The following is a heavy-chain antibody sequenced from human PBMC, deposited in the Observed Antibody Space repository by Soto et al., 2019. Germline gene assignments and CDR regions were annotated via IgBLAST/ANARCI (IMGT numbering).Heavy chain of an antibody. J-gene: IGHJ4*02. Sequence: QVQLVESGGGVVQPGRSLRLSCAASGFTFSSYTMHWVRQAPGKGQEWVAVISYDGSNKYNADSVKGRFTISRDNSNITLYLQMNSLRAEDTAVYYCARGWELPDPYFDYWGQGTLVTVSS. CDR3: ARGWELPDPYFDY. D-gene: IGHD1-26*01. CDR1: GFTFSSYT. V-gene: IGHV3-30-3*01. CDR2: ISYDGSNK.